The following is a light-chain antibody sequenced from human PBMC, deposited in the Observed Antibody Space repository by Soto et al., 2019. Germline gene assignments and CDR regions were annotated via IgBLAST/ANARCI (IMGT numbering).Light chain of an antibody. CDR1: QSISPY. Sequence: EIVLTQSPATLSLSPGERATLSCRASQSISPYLAWFQQRPGQAPRLLIYDASNRATGIPARFSGSGSGTDFTLTISSLEPEDFAVYYCQQRSNWPITFGQGTRLEIK. CDR2: DAS. J-gene: IGKJ5*01. V-gene: IGKV3-11*01. CDR3: QQRSNWPIT.